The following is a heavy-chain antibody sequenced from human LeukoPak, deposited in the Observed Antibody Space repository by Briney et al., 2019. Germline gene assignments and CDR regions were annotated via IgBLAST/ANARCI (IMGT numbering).Heavy chain of an antibody. CDR1: GYTFTSYD. CDR3: ARPIQFNDAFDI. V-gene: IGHV1-8*03. CDR2: MNPNSGNT. J-gene: IGHJ3*02. Sequence: GASVKVSCKASGYTFTSYDINWVRQATGQGLEWMGWMNPNSGNTGYAQKFQGRVTITRNTSISTAYMELSSLRSEDTAVYYCARPIQFNDAFDIWGQGTMVTVSS. D-gene: IGHD4-11*01.